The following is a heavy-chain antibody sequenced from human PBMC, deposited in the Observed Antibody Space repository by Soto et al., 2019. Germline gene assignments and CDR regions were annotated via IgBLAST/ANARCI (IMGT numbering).Heavy chain of an antibody. J-gene: IGHJ4*02. CDR3: ARGWGYDSTDYYYAY. CDR2: IIPIFGTA. V-gene: IGHV1-69*01. CDR1: GGSFNRHT. Sequence: QVQLVQSGAEVRKPGSSVRVSCKASGGSFNRHTISWVRQAPGQGLEWMGGIIPIFGTANHAQKFQGRVTIIADESTRTVYMELISLRSDDTAIYYCARGWGYDSTDYYYAYWGQGTLVIVSS. D-gene: IGHD3-22*01.